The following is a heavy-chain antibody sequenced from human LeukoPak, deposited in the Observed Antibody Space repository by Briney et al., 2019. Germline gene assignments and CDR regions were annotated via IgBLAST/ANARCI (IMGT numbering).Heavy chain of an antibody. CDR1: GYTFISYY. Sequence: ASVKVSCKASGYTFISYYMHWVRQAPGQGLEWMGIINPSSGRTTYAQKFQGRVTMTRDTSTSTVYMELSSLRSEDTAVYYCARAVGVSAAIDYWGQGTLVTVSS. D-gene: IGHD2-8*02. V-gene: IGHV1-46*01. J-gene: IGHJ4*02. CDR2: INPSSGRT. CDR3: ARAVGVSAAIDY.